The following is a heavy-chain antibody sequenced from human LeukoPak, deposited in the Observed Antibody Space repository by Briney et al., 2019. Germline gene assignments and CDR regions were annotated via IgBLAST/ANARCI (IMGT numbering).Heavy chain of an antibody. V-gene: IGHV3-23*01. D-gene: IGHD2-21*01. CDR1: GFTFNNYG. J-gene: IGHJ4*02. CDR2: VGTSGANT. Sequence: GGSLRLSCAASGFTFNNYGMSWVRQTPGKGLEWVSTVGTSGANTYHADSVKGRFTISRDDSKNTLYLQMNSLRAEDTAVYHCAKKSGDHFHFDFWGQGTLVTVSS. CDR3: AKKSGDHFHFDF.